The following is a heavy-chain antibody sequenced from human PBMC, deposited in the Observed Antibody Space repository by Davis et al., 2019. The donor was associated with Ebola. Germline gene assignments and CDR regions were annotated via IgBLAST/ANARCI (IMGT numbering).Heavy chain of an antibody. CDR3: ARRGTSGWYVFYFFDH. Sequence: MPSETLSLTCSVSGYSIGSGYYWGWIRQPPGKGLEWIGSIYLTGKTYYNPSLKSRVTISLDTSKNQFSLRLNSVTAADTAVYYCARRGTSGWYVFYFFDHWGQGTLVTVSS. V-gene: IGHV4-38-2*02. CDR2: IYLTGKT. CDR1: GYSIGSGYY. D-gene: IGHD6-13*01. J-gene: IGHJ4*02.